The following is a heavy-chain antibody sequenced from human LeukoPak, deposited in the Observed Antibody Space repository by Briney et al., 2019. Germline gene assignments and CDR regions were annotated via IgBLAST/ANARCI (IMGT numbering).Heavy chain of an antibody. CDR2: IYYSGST. CDR3: AGSYYDILTGYYSFDY. J-gene: IGHJ4*02. Sequence: PSETLSLTCTVSGGSISSGGYYWSWIRQHPGKGLEWIGYIYYSGSTYYNPSLKSRVTISVDTSKNQFSLKLSSVTAADTAVYYCAGSYYDILTGYYSFDYWGQGTLVTVSS. V-gene: IGHV4-31*03. D-gene: IGHD3-9*01. CDR1: GGSISSGGYY.